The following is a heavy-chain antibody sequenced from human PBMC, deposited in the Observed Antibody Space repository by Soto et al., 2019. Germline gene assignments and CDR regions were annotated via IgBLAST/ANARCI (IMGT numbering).Heavy chain of an antibody. CDR3: AKDRGTVGYCSGGSCYPEGFDY. Sequence: QVQLVESGGGVVQPGRSLRLSCAASGFTFSSYGMHWVRQAPGKGLEWVAVISYDGSNKYYADSVKGRFTISRDNSKNXXYXQXXSLRAEDTAVYYCAKDRGTVGYCSGGSCYPEGFDYWGQGTLVTVSS. D-gene: IGHD2-15*01. V-gene: IGHV3-30*18. CDR1: GFTFSSYG. J-gene: IGHJ4*02. CDR2: ISYDGSNK.